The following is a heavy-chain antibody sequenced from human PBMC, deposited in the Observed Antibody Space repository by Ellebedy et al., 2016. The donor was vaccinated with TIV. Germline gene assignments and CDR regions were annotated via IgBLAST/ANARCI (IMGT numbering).Heavy chain of an antibody. CDR2: IKQDGSEK. CDR1: GFTFSSYW. CDR3: GRAMDV. Sequence: GESLKISCAGSGFTFSSYWMTWVRQAPGKGLEWVANIKQDGSEKYYVDSVKGRFTISRDNAKNSLYLQMNSLRVEDTAVYYCGRAMDVWGKGTTVTVSS. J-gene: IGHJ6*04. V-gene: IGHV3-7*01.